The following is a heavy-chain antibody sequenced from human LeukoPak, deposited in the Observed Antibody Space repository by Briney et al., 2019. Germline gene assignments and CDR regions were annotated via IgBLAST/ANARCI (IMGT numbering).Heavy chain of an antibody. CDR3: ARGHSSSWYLGYYYYYMDV. D-gene: IGHD6-13*01. CDR1: GGTFSSYA. V-gene: IGHV1-69*13. CDR2: IIPIFGTA. J-gene: IGHJ6*03. Sequence: SVKVSCKASGGTFSSYAISWVRQAPGQGLEWMGGIIPIFGTANYAQKFQGRVTITADESTSTAYMELSSLRSEDTAVYYCARGHSSSWYLGYYYYYMDVWGKGTTVTISS.